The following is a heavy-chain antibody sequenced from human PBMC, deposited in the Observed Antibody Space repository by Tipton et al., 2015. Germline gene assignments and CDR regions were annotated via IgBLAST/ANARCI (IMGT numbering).Heavy chain of an antibody. CDR1: GFTFDDYA. CDR2: ISWNSGAI. V-gene: IGHV3-9*01. Sequence: SLRLSCAASGFTFDDYAMHWVRQAPGKGLEWVSGISWNSGAIGYADSVKGRFTISRDNAKNSLYLQMNSLRADDTAVYYCAKDPIVVVVGGPGGMDVWGQGTTVSVSS. CDR3: AKDPIVVVVGGPGGMDV. D-gene: IGHD2-15*01. J-gene: IGHJ6*02.